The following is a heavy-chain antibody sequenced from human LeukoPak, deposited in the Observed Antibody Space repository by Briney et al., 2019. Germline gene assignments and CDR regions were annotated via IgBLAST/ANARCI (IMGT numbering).Heavy chain of an antibody. J-gene: IGHJ4*02. Sequence: GGSLRLSCAVSGITLSNYGMSWVRQAPGKGLEWVAGLSGSGGGTNYADSVQGRFTISRDNPKNTLYLQMNSLRAEDTALYFCAKRGVVIRVFLVGFHKEAYYFDSWGQGALVTVSS. D-gene: IGHD3-10*01. CDR1: GITLSNYG. CDR2: LSGSGGGT. V-gene: IGHV3-23*01. CDR3: AKRGVVIRVFLVGFHKEAYYFDS.